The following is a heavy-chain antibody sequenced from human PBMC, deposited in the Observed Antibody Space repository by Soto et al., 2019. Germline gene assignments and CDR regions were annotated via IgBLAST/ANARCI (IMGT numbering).Heavy chain of an antibody. J-gene: IGHJ6*02. CDR1: GFTFSSYA. Sequence: QVQLVESGGGVVQPGRSLRLSCAASGFTFSSYAMHWVRQAPGKGLEWVAVISYDGSNKYYADSVKGRFPISRDNSKNTLYLQMNSLRAEDTAVYYCAREVMRDVPAAKGTWYYGMDVWGQGTTVTVSS. CDR3: AREVMRDVPAAKGTWYYGMDV. V-gene: IGHV3-30-3*01. CDR2: ISYDGSNK. D-gene: IGHD2-15*01.